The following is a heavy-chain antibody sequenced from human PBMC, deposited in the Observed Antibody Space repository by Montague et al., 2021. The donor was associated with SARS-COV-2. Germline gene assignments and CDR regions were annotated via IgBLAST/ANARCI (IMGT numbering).Heavy chain of an antibody. V-gene: IGHV4-59*11. Sequence: SETLSLTCSVSGGSISRHYWSWIRQPPGKGLKWIGYIYSSGSTNYNPSLQSRLTMSVDTSKNQFSLKLSSVTAADTAAYYCARVLRSCTNGVCRTYYYYGMDVWGQGTTVTVSS. J-gene: IGHJ6*02. CDR3: ARVLRSCTNGVCRTYYYYGMDV. CDR1: GGSISRHY. CDR2: IYSSGST. D-gene: IGHD2-8*01.